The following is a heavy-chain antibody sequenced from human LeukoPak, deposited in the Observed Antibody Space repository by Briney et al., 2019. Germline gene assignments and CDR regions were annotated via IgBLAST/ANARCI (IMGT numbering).Heavy chain of an antibody. J-gene: IGHJ4*02. D-gene: IGHD5-24*01. CDR2: ISYDGSNK. V-gene: IGHV3-30-3*01. Sequence: GRSLRLSCAASGFTFSSYAMHWVRQAPGKGLEWVAVISYDGSNKYYADSVKGRFTISRDNSKNTLCLQMNSLRAEDTAVYYCARPLGSCRDGYNCDYWGQGTLVTVSS. CDR3: ARPLGSCRDGYNCDY. CDR1: GFTFSSYA.